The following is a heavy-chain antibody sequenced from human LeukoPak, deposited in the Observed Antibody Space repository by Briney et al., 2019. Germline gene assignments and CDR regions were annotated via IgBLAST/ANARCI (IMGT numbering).Heavy chain of an antibody. CDR2: IYYSGST. Sequence: PSETLSLTCTVSGGSISSYYWSWIRQPPGKGLECIGYIYYSGSTNYNPSLKSPVTISVDTSKNQFSLKLSSVTAADTAVYYCARVCLGGSGWYPFDYWGQGTLVTVSS. CDR1: GGSISSYY. D-gene: IGHD6-19*01. J-gene: IGHJ4*02. V-gene: IGHV4-59*01. CDR3: ARVCLGGSGWYPFDY.